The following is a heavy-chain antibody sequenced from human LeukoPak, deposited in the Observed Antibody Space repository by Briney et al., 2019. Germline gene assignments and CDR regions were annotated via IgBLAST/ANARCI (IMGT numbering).Heavy chain of an antibody. CDR1: GFTFSSYG. D-gene: IGHD3-9*01. CDR2: IRYDGNNK. CDR3: ARSGWYYDILTGFDY. J-gene: IGHJ4*02. Sequence: GGSLRLSCAASGFTFSSYGMHWVRQAPGKGLEWVAFIRYDGNNKYYADSVKGRFTISRDNSKNTLYLQMNSLRAEDTAVYYCARSGWYYDILTGFDYWGQGTLVTVSS. V-gene: IGHV3-30*02.